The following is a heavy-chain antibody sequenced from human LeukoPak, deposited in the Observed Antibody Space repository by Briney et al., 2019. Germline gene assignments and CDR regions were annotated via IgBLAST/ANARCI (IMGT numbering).Heavy chain of an antibody. CDR3: ARVSAPY. J-gene: IGHJ4*02. CDR2: ISYDGSNK. CDR1: GFTFSSYA. V-gene: IGHV3-30-3*01. Sequence: PGGSLRLSCAASGFTFSSYAMHWVRQAPGKGLEWVAVISYDGSNKYYADSVKGRFTISRDNSKNTLYLQMNSLRAEDTAVYYCARVSAPYWGQGTLVTVSS.